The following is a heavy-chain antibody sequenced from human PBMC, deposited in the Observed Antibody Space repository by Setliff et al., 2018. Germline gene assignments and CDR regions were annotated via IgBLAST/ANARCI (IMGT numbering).Heavy chain of an antibody. J-gene: IGHJ4*02. D-gene: IGHD6-6*01. Sequence: PSETLSLTCAVYGESFDNHYWIWIRQPPGERLEWIGEINHRGFTDYKPSLKSRLTMSVDTSRNQFSLNLGSVTAADTGVYYCARGRIAERPEAIDYWGQGTPVTVSS. V-gene: IGHV4-34*01. CDR3: ARGRIAERPEAIDY. CDR1: GESFDNHY. CDR2: INHRGFT.